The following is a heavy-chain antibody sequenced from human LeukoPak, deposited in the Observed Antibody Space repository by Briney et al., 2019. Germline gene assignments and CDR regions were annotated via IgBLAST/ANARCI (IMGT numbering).Heavy chain of an antibody. Sequence: SETLSLTCAVHGGSLSGFYWSWIRQPPGKGLEWIGEINHSGTTNYNPSLKSRVTVSVDTSKNQVSLDLASVTAADTAVYYCARASSFDKTTRWNPAYFGPWGPGSLVTVAS. J-gene: IGHJ5*02. CDR3: ARASSFDKTTRWNPAYFGP. V-gene: IGHV4-34*01. D-gene: IGHD1-1*01. CDR2: INHSGTT. CDR1: GGSLSGFY.